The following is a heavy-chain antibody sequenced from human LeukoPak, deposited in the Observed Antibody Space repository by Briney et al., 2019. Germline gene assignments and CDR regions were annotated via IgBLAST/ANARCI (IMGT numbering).Heavy chain of an antibody. V-gene: IGHV3-23*01. D-gene: IGHD3-10*01. J-gene: IGHJ5*02. CDR1: GFTFSHHG. Sequence: GGSLRLSCVGSGFTFSHHGMNWVRQAPGKGLECVSGISGSGGNTYYADSVKGRFTISRDDSKNTLYLQMNSLSAEDTAVYYCARDATRVEPRLLWFGELLSPRPAYNWFDPWGQGTLVTVSS. CDR2: ISGSGGNT. CDR3: ARDATRVEPRLLWFGELLSPRPAYNWFDP.